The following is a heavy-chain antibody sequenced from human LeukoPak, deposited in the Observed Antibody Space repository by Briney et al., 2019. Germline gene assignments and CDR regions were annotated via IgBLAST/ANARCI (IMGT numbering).Heavy chain of an antibody. CDR1: GGPFGVYY. J-gene: IGHJ4*02. D-gene: IGHD3-10*01. V-gene: IGHV4-34*01. Sequence: SETLSLTCAVYGGPFGVYYWSWIRQPPGKGLEWIGEINHSGSTNYNPSLKSRVTISVDTSKNHFSLKLSSVTAADTAVYYCAGPGAGDLDYWGQGTLVTVSS. CDR3: AGPGAGDLDY. CDR2: INHSGST.